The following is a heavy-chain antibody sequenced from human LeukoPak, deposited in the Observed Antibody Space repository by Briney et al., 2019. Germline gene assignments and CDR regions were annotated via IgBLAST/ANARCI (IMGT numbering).Heavy chain of an antibody. V-gene: IGHV3-7*01. CDR3: AKAVAGTAGAFEI. CDR1: GFSFSSYW. D-gene: IGHD6-19*01. J-gene: IGHJ3*02. CDR2: IDKDGSEK. Sequence: GGSLRLSCATSGFSFSSYWMGWVRQAPGKGLEWVANIDKDGSEKRNVDSVEGRFTISGDNAKHSLDLQMNSLRAEDTAVYYCAKAVAGTAGAFEIWGQGTMVTVSS.